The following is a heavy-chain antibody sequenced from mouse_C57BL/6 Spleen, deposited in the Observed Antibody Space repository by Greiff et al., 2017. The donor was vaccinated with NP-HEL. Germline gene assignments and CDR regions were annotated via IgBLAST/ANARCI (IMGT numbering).Heavy chain of an antibody. D-gene: IGHD2-12*01. J-gene: IGHJ4*01. CDR2: ISDGGSYT. CDR3: ASSYYSPMDY. Sequence: EVHLVESGGGLVKPGGSLKLSCAASGFTFSSYAMSWVRQTPEKRLEWVATISDGGSYTYYPDNVKGRFTISRDNAKNNLYLQMSHLKSEDTAMYYCASSYYSPMDYWGQGTSVTVSS. V-gene: IGHV5-4*01. CDR1: GFTFSSYA.